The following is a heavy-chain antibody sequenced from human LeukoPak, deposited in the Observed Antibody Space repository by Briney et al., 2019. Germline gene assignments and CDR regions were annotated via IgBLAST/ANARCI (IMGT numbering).Heavy chain of an antibody. CDR3: ARLYGSGSYYKD. CDR1: SGSISSYY. J-gene: IGHJ4*02. CDR2: IYYTGSH. D-gene: IGHD3-10*01. Sequence: SETLSLTCTVSSGSISSYYWSWIWHPPGKGLKWIGYIYYTGSHNYHPSLKSRVTISGDPSKKQLSLKLLAVTAADTAVYYCARLYGSGSYYKDGGQGTLITVSS. V-gene: IGHV4-59*12.